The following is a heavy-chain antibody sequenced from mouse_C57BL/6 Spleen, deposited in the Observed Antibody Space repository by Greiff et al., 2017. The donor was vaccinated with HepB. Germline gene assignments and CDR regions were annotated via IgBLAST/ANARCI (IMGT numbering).Heavy chain of an antibody. D-gene: IGHD1-1*01. CDR1: GYAFSSSW. CDR2: IYPGDGDT. V-gene: IGHV1-82*01. Sequence: QVQLQQSGPELVKPGASVKISCKASGYAFSSSWMNWVKQRPGKGLEWIGRIYPGDGDTNYNGKFKGKATLTADKSSSTAYMQLSSLTSEDSAVYSCARNYYGSSTRYFDVWGTGTTVTVSS. CDR3: ARNYYGSSTRYFDV. J-gene: IGHJ1*03.